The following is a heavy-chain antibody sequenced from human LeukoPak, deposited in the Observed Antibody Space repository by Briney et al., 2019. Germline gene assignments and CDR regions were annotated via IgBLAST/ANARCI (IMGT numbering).Heavy chain of an antibody. J-gene: IGHJ4*02. Sequence: PGGSLRLSCAASGFTFSSYAMSWVRQAPGKGLEWVAVISYDGSNKYYADSVKGRFTISRDNSKNTLYLQMNSLRAEDTAVYYCAREVGSDYYDSRLDYWGQGTLVTVSS. CDR3: AREVGSDYYDSRLDY. D-gene: IGHD3-22*01. CDR1: GFTFSSYA. CDR2: ISYDGSNK. V-gene: IGHV3-30-3*01.